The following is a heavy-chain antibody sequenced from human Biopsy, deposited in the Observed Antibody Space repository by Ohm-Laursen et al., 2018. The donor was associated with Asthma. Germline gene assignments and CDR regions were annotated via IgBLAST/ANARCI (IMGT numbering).Heavy chain of an antibody. CDR2: IYYRGET. Sequence: SETLSLTCTVSGASITTSPSYWSWLRLLPGKGLEWIGCIYYRGETFFNPSLKNPLFMSLDSSKNQFSLKMTSVTVADTAVYFCERNLPGYTYGPFEDWGQGTLVTVSS. J-gene: IGHJ4*02. D-gene: IGHD5-18*01. V-gene: IGHV4-31*01. CDR3: ERNLPGYTYGPFED. CDR1: GASITTSPSY.